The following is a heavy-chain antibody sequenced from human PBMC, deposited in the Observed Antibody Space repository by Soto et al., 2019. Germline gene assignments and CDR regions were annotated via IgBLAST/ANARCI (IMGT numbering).Heavy chain of an antibody. J-gene: IGHJ4*02. CDR3: ARGFGDIVGASNGFFFDY. CDR2: IYPGDSDT. V-gene: IGHV5-51*01. CDR1: GYSFTSYW. D-gene: IGHD1-26*01. Sequence: GESLKISCKGSGYSFTSYWIGWVRQMPGKGLEWVGIIYPGDSDTRYSPSFQGQVTISADKSISTAYLQWSSLKASDTAMYYCARGFGDIVGASNGFFFDYWGQGTLVTVSS.